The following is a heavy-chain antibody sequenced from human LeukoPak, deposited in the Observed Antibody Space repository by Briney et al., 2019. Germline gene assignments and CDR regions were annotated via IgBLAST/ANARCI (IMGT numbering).Heavy chain of an antibody. CDR1: GSTVIRSF. Sequence: GASGKVCCKPSGSTVIRSFIHWGRRSAGHGLGWMGVIKPSGSGTTYTQRFHARITLTTDTSTSTVYMDLSSLRSQERTVYYFAIVPESPTAKRNIDQWGQGTLVTVSS. J-gene: IGHJ4*02. CDR2: IKPSGSGT. D-gene: IGHD2-21*02. CDR3: AIVPESPTAKRNIDQ. V-gene: IGHV1-46*01.